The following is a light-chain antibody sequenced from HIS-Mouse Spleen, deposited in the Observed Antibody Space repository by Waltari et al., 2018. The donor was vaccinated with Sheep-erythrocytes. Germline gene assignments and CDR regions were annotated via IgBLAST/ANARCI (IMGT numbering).Light chain of an antibody. J-gene: IGLJ1*01. CDR1: SSDVGGYKH. V-gene: IGLV2-11*01. CDR2: DVS. Sequence: QSALTQPRSVSGSPGQSVTISCPGTSSDVGGYKHVSWYQQHPGKAPKLMIYDVSKRPSGVPDRFSGSKSGNTASLTISGLQAEDEADYYCCSYAGSYNHVFATGTKVTVL. CDR3: CSYAGSYNHV.